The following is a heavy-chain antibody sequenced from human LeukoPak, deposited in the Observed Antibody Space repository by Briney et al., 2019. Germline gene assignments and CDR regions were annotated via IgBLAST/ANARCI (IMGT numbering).Heavy chain of an antibody. CDR2: IDRSGRTR. V-gene: IGHV3-48*03. CDR3: AKKGSYFDD. Sequence: GGSLRLSCAASGRTFSSYEMNWVRQAPGKGLEWISFIDRSGRTRYYADAVKDRFTISRDNAKNSLHLQMNSLRVEDTAVYYCAKKGSYFDDWGQGTLVTVSS. D-gene: IGHD3-10*01. CDR1: GRTFSSYE. J-gene: IGHJ4*02.